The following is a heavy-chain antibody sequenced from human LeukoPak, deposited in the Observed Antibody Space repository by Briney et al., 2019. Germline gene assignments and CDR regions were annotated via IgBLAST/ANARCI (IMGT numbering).Heavy chain of an antibody. CDR3: ARFTIIAARRIDYFDY. Sequence: GGSLRLSCAASGFTFSSYAMSWVRQAPGKGLEWVSTISPNGGSTYFTDSVKGRFTISRDNSKDTLHLHMSSLRAEDTAVYYCARFTIIAARRIDYFDYWGQGALVTVSS. J-gene: IGHJ4*02. V-gene: IGHV3-23*01. D-gene: IGHD6-6*01. CDR2: ISPNGGST. CDR1: GFTFSSYA.